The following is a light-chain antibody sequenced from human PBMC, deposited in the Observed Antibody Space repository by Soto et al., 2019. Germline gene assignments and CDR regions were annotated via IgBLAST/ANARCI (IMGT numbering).Light chain of an antibody. J-gene: IGKJ4*01. Sequence: IRMTQSPSSLSASTGDRVTITCRASQGISNYLNWYQQKPGKAPKLLIYDASNLETGVPSRFSGSGSGTDFTFTISSLQPEDIATYYCQQYDNLPLTFGGGTKVDIK. V-gene: IGKV1-33*01. CDR3: QQYDNLPLT. CDR1: QGISNY. CDR2: DAS.